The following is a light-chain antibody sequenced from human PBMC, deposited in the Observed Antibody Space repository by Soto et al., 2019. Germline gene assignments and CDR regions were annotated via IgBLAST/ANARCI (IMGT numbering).Light chain of an antibody. CDR1: SSDVGGYDY. Sequence: SVLAXPPSASGSPGQSVTISCTGTSSDVGGYDYVSWYQQHPGKAPKLMIYDVSQRPSGIPDRFSGSRSANTASLTISGLQADDAAAYYCCSYTGNKVFVFGTGTKVTVL. J-gene: IGLJ1*01. V-gene: IGLV2-8*01. CDR2: DVS. CDR3: CSYTGNKVFV.